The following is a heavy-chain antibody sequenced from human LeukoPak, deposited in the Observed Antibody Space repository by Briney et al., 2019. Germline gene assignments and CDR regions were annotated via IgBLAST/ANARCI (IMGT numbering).Heavy chain of an antibody. D-gene: IGHD3-10*01. CDR1: GYTFTSYD. J-gene: IGHJ5*02. Sequence: ASVKVSCKASGYTFTSYDINWVRQATGQGLEWMGWMNPNSGNTGYAQKFQGRVTITRNTSISTAYMELSRLRSDDTAVYYCARVGAYYYGSGSYYNGDNWFDPWGQGTLVTVSS. CDR2: MNPNSGNT. V-gene: IGHV1-8*03. CDR3: ARVGAYYYGSGSYYNGDNWFDP.